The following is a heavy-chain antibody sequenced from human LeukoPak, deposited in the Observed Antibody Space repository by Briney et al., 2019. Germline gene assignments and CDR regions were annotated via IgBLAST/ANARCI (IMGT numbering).Heavy chain of an antibody. Sequence: GGSLRPSCAASGFTFSNAWMSWVRQAPGKGLEWVGRIKSKTDGGTTDYAAPVKGRFTISRDDSKNTLYLQMNSLKTEDTAVYYCTTEDVLLWFGELGFDYWGQGTLVTVSS. V-gene: IGHV3-15*01. CDR3: TTEDVLLWFGELGFDY. D-gene: IGHD3-10*01. CDR1: GFTFSNAW. J-gene: IGHJ4*02. CDR2: IKSKTDGGTT.